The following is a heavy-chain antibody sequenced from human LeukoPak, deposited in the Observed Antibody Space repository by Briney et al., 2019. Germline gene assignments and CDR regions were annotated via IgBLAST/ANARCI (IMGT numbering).Heavy chain of an antibody. CDR1: GGTFSSYA. CDR2: IIPIFGTA. Sequence: SVKISCKASGGTFSSYAISWVRQAPGQGLEWMGGIIPIFGTANYAQKFQGRVTITADESTSTAYMELSSLRSEDTAVYYCARVVVPAAIAPGMDVWGQGTTVTVSS. CDR3: ARVVVPAAIAPGMDV. J-gene: IGHJ6*02. D-gene: IGHD2-2*01. V-gene: IGHV1-69*13.